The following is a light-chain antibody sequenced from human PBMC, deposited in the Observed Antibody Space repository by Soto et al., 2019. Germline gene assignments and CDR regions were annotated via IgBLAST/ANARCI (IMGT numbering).Light chain of an antibody. Sequence: IVLTQSPSTLSLSPGERAALSCGASQSVSSYLAWYQHKPGQAPRLLIYDASKRATGIPARLSGSGSGTDFTRPISSLEPEDFAVYYCQQRSNWPPTWTFGQGTRLEIK. J-gene: IGKJ1*01. V-gene: IGKV3-11*01. CDR1: QSVSSY. CDR3: QQRSNWPPTWT. CDR2: DAS.